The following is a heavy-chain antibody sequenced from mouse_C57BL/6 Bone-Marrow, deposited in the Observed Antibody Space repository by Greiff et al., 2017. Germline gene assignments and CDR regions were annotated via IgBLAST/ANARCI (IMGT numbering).Heavy chain of an antibody. J-gene: IGHJ4*01. V-gene: IGHV14-4*01. CDR2: IDPENGDT. D-gene: IGHD2-3*01. Sequence: EVKLMESGAELVRPGASVKLSCTASGFNIKDDYMHWVKQRPEQGLEWIGWIDPENGDTEYASKFQGKGTITADTSSNTAYLQLSSLTSEDTAVYYCTTDGCYAMDYWGQGTSVTVSS. CDR3: TTDGCYAMDY. CDR1: GFNIKDDY.